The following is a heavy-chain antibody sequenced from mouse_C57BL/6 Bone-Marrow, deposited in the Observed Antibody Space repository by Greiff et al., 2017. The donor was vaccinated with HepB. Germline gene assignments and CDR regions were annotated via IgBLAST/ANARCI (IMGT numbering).Heavy chain of an antibody. Sequence: EVKLQQSGAELVRPGASVKLSCTASGFNIKDYYMHWVKQRPEQGLEWIGRIDPEDGDTEYAPKFQGKATMTADTSSNTAYLQLSSLTSEDTAVYYCTFYYGSSTPYWYSDVWGTGTTVTVSS. J-gene: IGHJ1*03. CDR1: GFNIKDYY. CDR2: IDPEDGDT. D-gene: IGHD1-1*01. V-gene: IGHV14-1*01. CDR3: TFYYGSSTPYWYSDV.